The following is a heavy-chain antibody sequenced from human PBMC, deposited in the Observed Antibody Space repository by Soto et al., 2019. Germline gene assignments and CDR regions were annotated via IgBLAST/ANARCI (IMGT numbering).Heavy chain of an antibody. CDR1: GYTFTGYY. J-gene: IGHJ5*02. CDR2: INPNSGGT. Sequence: GASVEVSCKASGYTFTGYYMHWVRQAPGQGLEWMGWINPNSGGTNYAQRFQGWVTMTRDTSISTAYMELSRLRSDDTAVYYCARPPVYISASYYCDPWGQGALRTVSS. CDR3: ARPPVYISASYYCDP. D-gene: IGHD3-22*01. V-gene: IGHV1-2*04.